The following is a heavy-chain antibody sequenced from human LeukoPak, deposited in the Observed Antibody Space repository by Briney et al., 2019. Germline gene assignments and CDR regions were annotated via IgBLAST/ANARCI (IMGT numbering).Heavy chain of an antibody. Sequence: GXXRLSCAASGFTFSSYWMHWVRHXPGEGLVWVSRINTDGTTTTYADSVKGRFTISRDNPKNTLYLQMNSLRAEDTAVYYCARDPWGYRAGVMDLWGQGTLLXVSS. CDR1: GFTFSSYW. CDR2: INTDGTTT. V-gene: IGHV3-74*01. D-gene: IGHD5-18*01. CDR3: ARDPWGYRAGVMDL. J-gene: IGHJ4*02.